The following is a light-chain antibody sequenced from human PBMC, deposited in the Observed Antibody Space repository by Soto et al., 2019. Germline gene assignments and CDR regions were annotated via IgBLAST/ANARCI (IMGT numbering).Light chain of an antibody. CDR3: QQCDRSPWT. CDR1: QSVSSSY. Sequence: EIVMTQSPATLSVSPGERATLSCRASQSVSSSYLAWYQQKPGQAPRLLIYGASSRATGIPDRFSGSGSGTDFTLTISSLEPEDFAVYYCQQCDRSPWTFGQGTKVDIK. V-gene: IGKV3-20*01. J-gene: IGKJ1*01. CDR2: GAS.